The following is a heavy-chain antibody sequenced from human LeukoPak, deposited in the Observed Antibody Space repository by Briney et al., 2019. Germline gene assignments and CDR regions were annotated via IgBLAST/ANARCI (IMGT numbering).Heavy chain of an antibody. CDR3: AREDTTMVTDNWFDP. Sequence: ASVKVSCKASGCTFTGYYMHWVRQAPGQGLEWMGWINPNTGGTNYAQNFQGRVTMTRDTSISTAYMELSRLRSDDTAVYYCAREDTTMVTDNWFDPWGQGTLVTVSS. CDR1: GCTFTGYY. D-gene: IGHD5-18*01. J-gene: IGHJ5*02. CDR2: INPNTGGT. V-gene: IGHV1-2*02.